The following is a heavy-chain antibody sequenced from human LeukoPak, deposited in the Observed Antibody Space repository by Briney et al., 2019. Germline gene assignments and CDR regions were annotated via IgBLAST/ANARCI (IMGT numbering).Heavy chain of an antibody. CDR3: ARHRITMVRGVIMHDWFDP. D-gene: IGHD3-10*01. Sequence: SETLSLTCAVYGGSFSGYYWSWIRQPPGKGLEWIGEINHSGSTNYNPSLTSRVTISVDTSKNQSSLKLSSVTAADTAVYYYARHRITMVRGVIMHDWFDPWGQGTLVTVSS. V-gene: IGHV4-34*01. J-gene: IGHJ5*02. CDR2: INHSGST. CDR1: GGSFSGYY.